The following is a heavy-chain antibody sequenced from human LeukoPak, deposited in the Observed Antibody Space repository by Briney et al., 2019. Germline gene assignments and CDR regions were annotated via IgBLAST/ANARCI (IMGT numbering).Heavy chain of an antibody. V-gene: IGHV1-8*03. CDR3: ARGPSIAAPPGGYYYRMDV. D-gene: IGHD6-6*01. Sequence: ASVKVSCKASGYTFTSYDINWVRQATGQGLEWMGWMNPNSGNTGCAQKYQGRVTITRNTSISTAYMELSSLRSEDTAVYYCARGPSIAAPPGGYYYRMDVWGKGTTVTVSS. J-gene: IGHJ6*04. CDR2: MNPNSGNT. CDR1: GYTFTSYD.